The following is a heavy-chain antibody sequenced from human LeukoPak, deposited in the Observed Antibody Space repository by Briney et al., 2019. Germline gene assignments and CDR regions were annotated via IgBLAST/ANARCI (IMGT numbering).Heavy chain of an antibody. CDR2: IYYSGST. D-gene: IGHD1/OR15-1a*01. CDR1: GGSISSYY. CDR3: ARVPINWNKDYYFDY. V-gene: IGHV4-59*01. Sequence: PSETLSLTCTVSGGSISSYYWSWIRQPPGKGLEWIGYIYYSGSTNYNPSLKSRVTISVDTSKNQFSLKLSSVTAADTAVYYCARVPINWNKDYYFDYWGQGTLVTVSS. J-gene: IGHJ4*02.